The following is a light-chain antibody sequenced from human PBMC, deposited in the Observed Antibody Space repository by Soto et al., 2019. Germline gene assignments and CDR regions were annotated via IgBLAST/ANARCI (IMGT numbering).Light chain of an antibody. J-gene: IGKJ4*01. CDR1: QSIRSW. CDR2: KAS. CDR3: QQYNTYSPLT. V-gene: IGKV1-5*03. Sequence: DIQMTQSPSTLSASVGDRVTITCRASQSIRSWLAWYQQNPGKAPKLLIYKASNLENGVPSRFSGSGSGTEFTLTISSLQPDDFATYYCQQYNTYSPLTFGGGTKVEIK.